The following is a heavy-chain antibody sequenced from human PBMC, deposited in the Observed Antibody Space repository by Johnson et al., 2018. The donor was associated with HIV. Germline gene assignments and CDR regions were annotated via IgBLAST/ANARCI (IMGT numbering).Heavy chain of an antibody. CDR2: INWNGGST. D-gene: IGHD3-9*01. V-gene: IGHV3-20*04. J-gene: IGHJ3*02. CDR1: GFTFDDYG. Sequence: VQLVESGGGVVRPGGSLRLSCAASGFTFDDYGMSWVRQVPGKGLEWVSGINWNGGSTGYADSVKGLFTMSRDNAKKSLYLQVNSLEAEDTAVYYCAGEEGTDIVTRGDAFDIWGQGTMVTVSS. CDR3: AGEEGTDIVTRGDAFDI.